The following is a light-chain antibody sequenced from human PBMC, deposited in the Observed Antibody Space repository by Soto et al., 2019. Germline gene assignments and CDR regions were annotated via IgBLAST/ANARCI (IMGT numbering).Light chain of an antibody. CDR2: GAS. CDR1: QSVSSSY. Sequence: EIVLTQSPSTLSLSPGERATLSCRASQSVSSSYLAWYQQKPGQAPILLIYGASSRATGIPDRFSGSGSGTDFTLTINRLEPEDFAVYYCQQYRSSPPYTFGQGTKLEIK. J-gene: IGKJ2*01. V-gene: IGKV3-20*01. CDR3: QQYRSSPPYT.